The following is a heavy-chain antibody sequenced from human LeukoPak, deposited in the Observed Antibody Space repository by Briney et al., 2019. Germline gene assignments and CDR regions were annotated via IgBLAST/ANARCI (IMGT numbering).Heavy chain of an antibody. V-gene: IGHV3-7*01. D-gene: IGHD5/OR15-5a*01. CDR1: GFTFSRYW. CDR3: ASNLSTRTFDI. J-gene: IGHJ3*02. CDR2: INKDGSEK. Sequence: PGGSLRLSCAASGFTFSRYWMSWVRQAPGKGLEWVANINKDGSEKYYVDSVKGRFTISRDNAKNSLYLQMNSLRAEDTAVYYCASNLSTRTFDIWGQGTMVTVSS.